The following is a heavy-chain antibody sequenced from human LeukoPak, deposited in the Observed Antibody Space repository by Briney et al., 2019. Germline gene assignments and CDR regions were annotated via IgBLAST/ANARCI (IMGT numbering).Heavy chain of an antibody. V-gene: IGHV4-34*01. CDR1: GGSFSGYY. D-gene: IGHD3-3*01. CDR2: VNHSRSS. J-gene: IGHJ4*02. Sequence: SETLSLTCAVYGGSFSGYYWNWVRQPPGKGLEWIGEVNHSRSSNYNPSLKSRVTISMHTSKNQISLKLSSVTAADTAVYYCAGGPHNDFWSDYSRPLGYWGQGTLVTVSS. CDR3: AGGPHNDFWSDYSRPLGY.